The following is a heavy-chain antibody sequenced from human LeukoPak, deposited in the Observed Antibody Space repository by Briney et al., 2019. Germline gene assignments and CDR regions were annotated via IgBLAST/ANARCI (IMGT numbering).Heavy chain of an antibody. CDR1: GYTLTELS. J-gene: IGHJ5*02. D-gene: IGHD4-11*01. CDR3: AKLSAHYSDYKVDP. CDR2: FDPEDGET. Sequence: ASVKVSCKVSGYTLTELSMHWVRQAPGKGLEWMGGFDPEDGETIYAQKFQGRVTMTEDTSTDTAYMELSSQRSEDTAVYSCAKLSAHYSDYKVDPWGQGTLVTVSS. V-gene: IGHV1-24*01.